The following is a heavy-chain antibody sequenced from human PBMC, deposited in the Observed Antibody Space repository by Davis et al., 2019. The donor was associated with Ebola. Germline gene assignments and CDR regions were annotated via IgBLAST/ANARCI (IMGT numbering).Heavy chain of an antibody. D-gene: IGHD3-22*01. V-gene: IGHV3-43D*03. Sequence: GGSLRLSCAASGFTFDDYAMHWVRQAPGKGLEWVSLISWDGRSTAYADSVRGRFSISRDNSRKFLYLQMNGLRAEDTALYYCTAYDSTFRNYWGQGTLVTVSS. CDR2: ISWDGRST. CDR1: GFTFDDYA. CDR3: TAYDSTFRNY. J-gene: IGHJ4*02.